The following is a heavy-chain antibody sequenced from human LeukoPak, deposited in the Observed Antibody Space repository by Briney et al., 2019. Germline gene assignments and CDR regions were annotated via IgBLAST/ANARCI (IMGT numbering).Heavy chain of an antibody. J-gene: IGHJ4*02. CDR3: ARAAAGPFDY. CDR1: GGSFSGYY. CDR2: INHSGST. V-gene: IGHV4-34*01. Sequence: SETLSLTCAVYGGSFSGYYWSWIRQPPGKGLEWIGEINHSGSTYYNPSLKSRVTISVDTSKNQFSLKLSSVTAADTAVYYCARAAAGPFDYWGQGTLVTVSS. D-gene: IGHD6-13*01.